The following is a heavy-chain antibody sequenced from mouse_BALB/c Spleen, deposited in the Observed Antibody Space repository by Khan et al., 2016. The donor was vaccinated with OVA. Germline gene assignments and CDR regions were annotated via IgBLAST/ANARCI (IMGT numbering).Heavy chain of an antibody. D-gene: IGHD1-1*01. J-gene: IGHJ4*01. CDR2: IGPGSSNT. CDR3: ARENYYGRSGYAMDY. CDR1: GYTFTSYW. Sequence: DLVKPGTSVKLSCKASGYTFTSYWINWIKQRLGQGLEWIGRIGPGSSNTYYNEMFKGKAALTVDTSSSIAYIQLSSLSFEDSAVYFCARENYYGRSGYAMDYWGQGTSVTVSA. V-gene: IGHV1S41*01.